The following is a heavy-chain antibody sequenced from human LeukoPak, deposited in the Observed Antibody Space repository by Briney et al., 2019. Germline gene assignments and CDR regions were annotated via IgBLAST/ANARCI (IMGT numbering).Heavy chain of an antibody. J-gene: IGHJ6*03. CDR1: GFTLSNYA. CDR3: VKENPYYYYIDV. V-gene: IGHV3-23*01. CDR2: ISGSGGNT. Sequence: GGSLRLSCAASGFTLSNYAMNWVRQAPGKGLEWVSGISGSGGNTYYADSVKGQSTISRDNSKNTLYLQMNSLRAEDTAVYYCVKENPYYYYIDVWGKGTTVTVSS.